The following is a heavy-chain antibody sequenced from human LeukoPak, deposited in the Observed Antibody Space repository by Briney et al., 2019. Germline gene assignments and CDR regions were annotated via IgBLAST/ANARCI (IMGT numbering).Heavy chain of an antibody. V-gene: IGHV4-30-2*01. D-gene: IGHD6-13*01. J-gene: IGHJ4*02. CDR2: IYHSGST. CDR1: GGSISSGGYS. Sequence: SETLSLTCAVSGGSISSGGYSWSWIRQPPGKGLEWIGYIYHSGSTYYNPSLKSRVTISVDTSKNQFSLKLSSVTAADTAVYYCARGYSSSWTGDYWGQGTLVTVSS. CDR3: ARGYSSSWTGDY.